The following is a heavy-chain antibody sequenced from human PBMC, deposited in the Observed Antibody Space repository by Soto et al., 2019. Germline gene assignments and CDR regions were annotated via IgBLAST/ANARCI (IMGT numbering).Heavy chain of an antibody. J-gene: IGHJ4*02. D-gene: IGHD5-18*01. CDR1: GFTFTRYW. V-gene: IGHV3-74*01. CDR3: ARGASAYSYRSPAFDL. Sequence: PGGSLRLSCASSGFTFTRYWMHWVRQGPGKGLVWVSRITSDGTDIIYADSVKGRFTISRDNAKNTLYLQMNSLRAEDTAVYYCARGASAYSYRSPAFDLWGRGTLVTVSS. CDR2: ITSDGTDI.